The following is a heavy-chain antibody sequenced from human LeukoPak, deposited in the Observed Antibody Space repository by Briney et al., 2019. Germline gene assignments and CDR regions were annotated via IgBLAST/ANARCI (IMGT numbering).Heavy chain of an antibody. CDR1: GGSIRSGDYY. D-gene: IGHD4-17*01. J-gene: IGHJ4*02. Sequence: PSETLSLTCTVSGGSIRSGDYYCTWIRQHPGKGLEWIGYIYYIGTTYYNPSLKSQVTISVDTSKNQFSLKLKSVTAADTAVYYCARGSTTVTDYYFDYWGQGTLVTVSS. V-gene: IGHV4-31*01. CDR3: ARGSTTVTDYYFDY. CDR2: IYYIGTT.